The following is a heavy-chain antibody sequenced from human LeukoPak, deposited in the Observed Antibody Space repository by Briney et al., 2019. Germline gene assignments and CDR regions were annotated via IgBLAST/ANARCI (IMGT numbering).Heavy chain of an antibody. V-gene: IGHV3-21*01. Sequence: GGSLRLSCAASGFTFSSYSMSWVRQAPGKGLEWVSYISSSSSYIYYADSVKGRFTISRDNAKNSLYLQMNSLRAEDTAVYYCARGSSSCFDYWGQGTLVSVSS. CDR3: ARGSSSCFDY. D-gene: IGHD2-2*01. CDR2: ISSSSSYI. CDR1: GFTFSSYS. J-gene: IGHJ4*02.